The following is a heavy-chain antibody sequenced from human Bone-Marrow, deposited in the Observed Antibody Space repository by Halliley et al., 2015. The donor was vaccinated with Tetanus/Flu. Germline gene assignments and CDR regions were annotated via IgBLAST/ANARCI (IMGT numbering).Heavy chain of an antibody. CDR2: INLRGDDT. CDR3: TSAANYADASPFAH. D-gene: IGHD4-17*01. V-gene: IGHV3-74*01. Sequence: VARINLRGDDTSFAESVKGRFPFSRDNARDTLSLQMNNLRAEDTAVYYCTSAANYADASPFAHWGPGTLVTVSS. J-gene: IGHJ4*02.